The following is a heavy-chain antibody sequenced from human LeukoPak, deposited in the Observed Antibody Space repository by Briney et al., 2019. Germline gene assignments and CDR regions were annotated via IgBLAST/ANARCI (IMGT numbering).Heavy chain of an antibody. CDR2: IYDTGST. Sequence: SETLSLTCTVSGNSIRSNNYYWGWIRQPPGKGLEWIGSIYDTGSTFYNPSLKSRVIISVDTSKNQFSLKLSSVTAADTAVYYCARHQGHYYDSSGHRARWFDPWGQRTLVTVSS. CDR1: GNSIRSNNYY. CDR3: ARHQGHYYDSSGHRARWFDP. V-gene: IGHV4-39*01. J-gene: IGHJ5*02. D-gene: IGHD3-22*01.